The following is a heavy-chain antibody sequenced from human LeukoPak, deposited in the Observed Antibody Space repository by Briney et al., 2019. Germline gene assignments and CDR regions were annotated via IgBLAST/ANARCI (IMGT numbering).Heavy chain of an antibody. CDR2: IYYSGST. J-gene: IGHJ5*02. D-gene: IGHD6-19*01. CDR1: GGSISSSSYY. Sequence: TSETLSLTCTVSGGSISSSSYYWGWIRQPPGKGLEWIGSIYYSGSTYYNPSLKSRVTISVDTSKNQFSLKLSSVTAADTAVYYCARDDPLDKISSGWGPWGQGTLVTVSS. V-gene: IGHV4-39*07. CDR3: ARDDPLDKISSGWGP.